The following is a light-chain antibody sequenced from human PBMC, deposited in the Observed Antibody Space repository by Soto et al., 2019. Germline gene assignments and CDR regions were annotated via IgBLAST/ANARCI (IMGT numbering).Light chain of an antibody. CDR3: SSFRSINTLVV. J-gene: IGLJ2*01. CDR2: DVY. Sequence: QSALTQPASVSGSPGQSITISCTGTSSDIGGSNFVSWYQQHPGKAPKLIIYDVYNRPSGVSNRFSGSKSGNTASLTISGLQVEDEADYYCSSFRSINTLVVFGGGTQLTVL. CDR1: SSDIGGSNF. V-gene: IGLV2-14*03.